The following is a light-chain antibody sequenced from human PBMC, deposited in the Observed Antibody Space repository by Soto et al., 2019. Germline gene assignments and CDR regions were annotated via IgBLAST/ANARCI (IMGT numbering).Light chain of an antibody. CDR1: QSVSSN. CDR2: GAS. CDR3: QQRSNWPQWT. J-gene: IGKJ1*01. V-gene: IGKV3-15*01. Sequence: EIVMTQSPATLSVSPGERATLSCRASQSVSSNLAWYQQKPGQAPRLLIYGASTRATGIPARFSGSGSGTEFTLTISSLQSEDFAVYYCQQRSNWPQWTFGQGTKV.